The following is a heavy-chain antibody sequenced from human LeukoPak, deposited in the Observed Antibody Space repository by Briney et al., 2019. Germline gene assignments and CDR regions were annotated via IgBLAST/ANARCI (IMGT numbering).Heavy chain of an antibody. CDR2: TNTLVTST. D-gene: IGHD6-13*01. CDR3: LAGYYYCYIDV. J-gene: IGHJ6*03. CDR1: GFTLDNYC. V-gene: IGHV3-74*01. Sequence: SMSLASAVDGFTLDNYCMQWVRPAPGRVLVWVARTNTLVTSTNHADFVEGSFILCRRPANNPLYLQTDGLIDEDTGVYYALAGYYYCYIDVWGKGTTVTVSS.